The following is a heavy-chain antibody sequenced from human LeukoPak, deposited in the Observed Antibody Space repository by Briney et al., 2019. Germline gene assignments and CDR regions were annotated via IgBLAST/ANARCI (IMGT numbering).Heavy chain of an antibody. J-gene: IGHJ6*03. Sequence: QSGGSLRLSCAASGFTFSRYAMSWVRQAPGKGLEWVSAISGSGGSTYYADSVKGRFTISRDNAKNSLYLQMNSLRAEDTAVCYCARGYPFARSHYHYYMDVWGKGTTVTVSS. CDR3: ARGYPFARSHYHYYMDV. V-gene: IGHV3-23*01. CDR1: GFTFSRYA. D-gene: IGHD5-18*01. CDR2: ISGSGGST.